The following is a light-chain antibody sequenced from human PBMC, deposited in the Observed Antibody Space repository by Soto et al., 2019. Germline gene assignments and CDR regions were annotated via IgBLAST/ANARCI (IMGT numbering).Light chain of an antibody. J-gene: IGKJ3*01. CDR1: QSISSY. CDR3: HQRSTWPFT. Sequence: EIVLTQSPATLSLSPGERATLSCRASQSISSYLAWYQQKPDQAPRLLIYDASNRATGIPARFSGSGSGTDVARTISSLEPEDFAVYYCHQRSTWPFTFGPGTKVDIK. CDR2: DAS. V-gene: IGKV3-11*01.